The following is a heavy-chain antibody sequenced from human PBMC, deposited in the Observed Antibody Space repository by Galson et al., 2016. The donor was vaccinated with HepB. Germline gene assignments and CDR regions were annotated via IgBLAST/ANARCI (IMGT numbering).Heavy chain of an antibody. J-gene: IGHJ4*02. CDR3: GRDSYDSSSWSVDF. Sequence: SLRLSCAASGFSVRDDYMNWVRQAPGKGLEWVSVIHASGDTNCAGSVEDRFTISRDTSKNTVYLQMSSLRPEDTAVYYCGRDSYDSSSWSVDFWGQGTLVTVSA. CDR1: GFSVRDDY. V-gene: IGHV3-53*01. CDR2: IHASGDT. D-gene: IGHD6-13*01.